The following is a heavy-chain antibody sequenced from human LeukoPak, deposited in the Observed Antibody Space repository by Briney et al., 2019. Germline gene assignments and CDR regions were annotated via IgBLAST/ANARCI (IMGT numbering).Heavy chain of an antibody. CDR2: INPNSGGT. D-gene: IGHD2-8*01. CDR1: GYTFTASY. Sequence: ASVKVSCKASGYTFTASYIHWLRQAPGQGLEWMGRINPNSGGTNYAQNFQGRVTMTRDTSINTAYMELNSLTSGDTADYYCARSAEHCSNGVCFTKYFLDVWGKGSTVTVSS. CDR3: ARSAEHCSNGVCFTKYFLDV. J-gene: IGHJ6*03. V-gene: IGHV1-2*02.